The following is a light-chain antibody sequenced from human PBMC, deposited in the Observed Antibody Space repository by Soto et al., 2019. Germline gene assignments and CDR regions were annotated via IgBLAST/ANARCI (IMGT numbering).Light chain of an antibody. CDR1: ISNIGSNT. J-gene: IGLJ1*01. Sequence: QCLLTQPPSASGTPGQRFTISCSGSISNIGSNTVNWYQQLPGTAPKLLIYSNNQRPSGVPDRFSGSKSGTSASLAISGLQSEDEADYYCAAWDDSLNGYVFGTGTKVTVL. CDR2: SNN. V-gene: IGLV1-44*01. CDR3: AAWDDSLNGYV.